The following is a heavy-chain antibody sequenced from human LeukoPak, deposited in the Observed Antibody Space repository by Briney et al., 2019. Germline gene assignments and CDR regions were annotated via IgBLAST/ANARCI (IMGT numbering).Heavy chain of an antibody. CDR3: AEDRRYCSSTSCYAPGGNWFDP. CDR1: GFTFSSYG. V-gene: IGHV3-33*06. D-gene: IGHD2-2*01. Sequence: GGSLRLSCAASGFTFSSYGMHWVRQAPGKGLEWVAVIWYDGSNKYYADSVKGRFTISRDNSKNTLYLQMNSLRAEDTAVYYCAEDRRYCSSTSCYAPGGNWFDPWGQGTLVTVSS. CDR2: IWYDGSNK. J-gene: IGHJ5*02.